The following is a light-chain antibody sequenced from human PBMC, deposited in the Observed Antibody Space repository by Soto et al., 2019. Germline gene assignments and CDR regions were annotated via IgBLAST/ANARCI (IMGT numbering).Light chain of an antibody. V-gene: IGKV1-39*01. J-gene: IGKJ1*01. CDR1: QSIATY. Sequence: DIQMTQSPSSLSASVGDRVTITCRASQSIATYVNWYQQKAGKAPQLLIYGASRLHGGVPSRFSGLGSRTDFTLTITSLQAEDFAIYYCQQSYTSPWTGGQGTEVEIK. CDR2: GAS. CDR3: QQSYTSPWT.